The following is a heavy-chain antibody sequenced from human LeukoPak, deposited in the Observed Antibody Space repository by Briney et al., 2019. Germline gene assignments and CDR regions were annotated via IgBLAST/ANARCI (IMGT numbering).Heavy chain of an antibody. CDR1: GGTFSSYA. CDR2: IIPILGIA. CDR3: ASGYCSGGSYYGDDY. V-gene: IGHV1-69*04. J-gene: IGHJ4*02. D-gene: IGHD2-15*01. Sequence: SVKVSCKASGGTFSSYAISWVRQAPGQGLEWMGRIIPILGIANYAQKFQGRVTITADKSTSTAYMELSSLRSEDTAVYYCASGYCSGGSYYGDDYWGQGTLVTVSS.